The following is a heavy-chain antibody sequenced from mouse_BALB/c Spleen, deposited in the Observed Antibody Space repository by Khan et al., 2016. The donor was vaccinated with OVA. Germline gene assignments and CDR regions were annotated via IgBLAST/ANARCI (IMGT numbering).Heavy chain of an antibody. CDR3: ARGVGNARFAY. Sequence: QVQLQQSGAELVRPGVSVKISCKGSGYTFTDYAMHWVKQSHAKSLEWIGVISTYYGDADYNQKFKGQATMTVDKSSSTAYMALPSLTSEDSAISYGARGVGNARFAYWGQGTLVTVSA. J-gene: IGHJ3*01. CDR1: GYTFTDYA. CDR2: ISTYYGDA. V-gene: IGHV1S137*01. D-gene: IGHD2-1*01.